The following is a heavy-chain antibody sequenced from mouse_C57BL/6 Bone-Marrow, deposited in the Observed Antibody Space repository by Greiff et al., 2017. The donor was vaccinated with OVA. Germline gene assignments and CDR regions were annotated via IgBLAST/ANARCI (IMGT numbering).Heavy chain of an antibody. CDR3: ANHYYGSSYGFDY. CDR2: ISYDGSN. CDR1: GYSITSGYY. V-gene: IGHV3-6*01. D-gene: IGHD1-1*01. J-gene: IGHJ2*01. Sequence: EVKLVESGPGLVKPSQSLSLTCSATGYSITSGYYWNWIRQSPGNKLEWMCYISYDGSNNYNPSLKNRISFTLDTSKNQFFLKLNSVTTEDTAPYYYANHYYGSSYGFDYWGQGTTLTVSS.